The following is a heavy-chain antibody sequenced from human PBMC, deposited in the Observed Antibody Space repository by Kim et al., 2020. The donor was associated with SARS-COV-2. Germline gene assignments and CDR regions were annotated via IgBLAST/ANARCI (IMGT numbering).Heavy chain of an antibody. Sequence: SETLSLTCAVYGGSFSGYYWSWIRLPPGKGLEWIGEIHHSGSTTYNPSLKSRVTISVDTSKNQFSLKLSSVTAADTAMYYCARNPGPIFGTFQYWGQGT. CDR3: ARNPGPIFGTFQY. CDR1: GGSFSGYY. V-gene: IGHV4-34*01. J-gene: IGHJ1*01. CDR2: IHHSGST. D-gene: IGHD3-3*01.